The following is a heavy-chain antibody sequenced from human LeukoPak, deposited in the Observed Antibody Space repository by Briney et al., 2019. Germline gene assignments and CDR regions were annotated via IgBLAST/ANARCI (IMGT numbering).Heavy chain of an antibody. CDR1: GFTVSSTY. V-gene: IGHV3-53*01. J-gene: IGHJ4*02. CDR2: IYSGGST. D-gene: IGHD4-23*01. CDR3: AKDRSATVVTLVDY. Sequence: PGGSLRLSCAASGFTVSSTYMSWVRQAPGKGLEWVSVIYSGGSTYYADSVKGRFTISRDNSKNTLYLQMNSLRAEDTAVYYCAKDRSATVVTLVDYWGQGTLVTVSS.